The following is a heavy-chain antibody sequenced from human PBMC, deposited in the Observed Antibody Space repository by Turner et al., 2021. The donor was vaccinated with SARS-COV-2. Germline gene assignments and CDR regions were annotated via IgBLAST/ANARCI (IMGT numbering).Heavy chain of an antibody. Sequence: QLQLQESGPGLVKPSETLSLTCTVSGGSISSSGYYWGWIRQPPGKGLEWFGSIYYSGSTYYNPSLQSRVTISVDTSKNQFSLKLSSVTAADTAVYYCATQRVNLFGTTYYYYGMDVWGQGTTVTVSS. D-gene: IGHD1-7*01. CDR2: IYYSGST. CDR3: ATQRVNLFGTTYYYYGMDV. V-gene: IGHV4-39*01. J-gene: IGHJ6*02. CDR1: GGSISSSGYY.